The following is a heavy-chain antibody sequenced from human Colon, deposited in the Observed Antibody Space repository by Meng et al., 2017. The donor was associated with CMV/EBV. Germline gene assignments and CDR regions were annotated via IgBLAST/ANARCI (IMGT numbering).Heavy chain of an antibody. J-gene: IGHJ5*02. CDR3: ARDGQRISVVWGVPNWFDP. D-gene: IGHD3-10*01. V-gene: IGHV4-39*07. Sequence: GSLRLSCTVSNGSIRSSGYYWAWIRQPPGKGLEWIGSMYYSGSTYYNPSLKSRVTISIDTSKHQFSLKLTSVTAADTAVYYCARDGQRISVVWGVPNWFDPWGQGTLVTVSS. CDR2: MYYSGST. CDR1: NGSIRSSGYY.